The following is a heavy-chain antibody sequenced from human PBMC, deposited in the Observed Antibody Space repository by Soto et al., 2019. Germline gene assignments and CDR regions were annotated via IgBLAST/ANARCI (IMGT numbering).Heavy chain of an antibody. CDR1: GGSIRSGSHY. D-gene: IGHD3-16*01. CDR2: IYYSGST. CDR3: AREGGDGIDY. J-gene: IGHJ4*02. Sequence: SETLSLTCTVSGGSIRSGSHYWSWIRQHPGKSPEWIGYIYYSGSTYYNPSLKSRITISISTSKNQFSLKLTSVTAADTAVYYCAREGGDGIDYWGQGTLVTVSS. V-gene: IGHV4-31*03.